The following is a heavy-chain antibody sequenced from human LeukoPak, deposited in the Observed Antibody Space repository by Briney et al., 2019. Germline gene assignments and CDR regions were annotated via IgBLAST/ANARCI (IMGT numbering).Heavy chain of an antibody. D-gene: IGHD4-23*01. CDR2: IYYSGST. V-gene: IGHV4-59*12. J-gene: IGHJ2*01. Sequence: SETLSLTCTVSGGSISSDCWSWIRQPPGKGLEWIGYIYYSGSTNYNPSLKSRVTISVDTSKNQFSLKLSSVTAADTAVYYCARDRYTVVSWYFDLWGRGTLVTVSS. CDR1: GGSISSDC. CDR3: ARDRYTVVSWYFDL.